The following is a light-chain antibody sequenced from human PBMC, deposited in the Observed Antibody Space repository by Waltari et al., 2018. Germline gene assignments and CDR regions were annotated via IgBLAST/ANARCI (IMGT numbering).Light chain of an antibody. V-gene: IGLV2-14*01. J-gene: IGLJ2*01. Sequence: QSALPQPASVSGSPGQSITISCPGTSSAVGGYNYVSWYQQHPGKAPKLMIYEVSNRPSGVSNRFSGSKSGNTASLTISGLQAEDEADYYCSSYTSSSTLVFGGGTKLTVL. CDR3: SSYTSSSTLV. CDR1: SSAVGGYNY. CDR2: EVS.